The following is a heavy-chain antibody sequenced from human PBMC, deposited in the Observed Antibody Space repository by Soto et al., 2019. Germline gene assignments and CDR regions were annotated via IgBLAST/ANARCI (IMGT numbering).Heavy chain of an antibody. Sequence: QVQLVESGGGVVQPGRSLRLSCAASGFTFNNYGMHWVRQSPGKGLEWVAVISDEGSNKYYADSVKGRFSISRDNSKNTLYLQRNNLRPEDTAIYYCARGLVVVINRDWFDPWGQGTLVIVSS. CDR3: ARGLVVVINRDWFDP. V-gene: IGHV3-30-3*01. CDR2: ISDEGSNK. J-gene: IGHJ5*02. CDR1: GFTFNNYG. D-gene: IGHD2-2*01.